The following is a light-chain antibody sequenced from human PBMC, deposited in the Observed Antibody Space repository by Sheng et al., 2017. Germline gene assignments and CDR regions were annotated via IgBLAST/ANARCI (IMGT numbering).Light chain of an antibody. Sequence: QSVLTQPPSVSAAPGQKVIISCSGRSSNIGNHLVSWYQQLPGTVPKLLIHENNKRPSGIPDRFSASKSGTSATLGITGLQAGDEADYYCGTWDSSLRAGVFGGGTKVTVL. CDR3: GTWDSSLRAGV. CDR1: SSNIGNHL. J-gene: IGLJ3*02. V-gene: IGLV1-51*02. CDR2: ENN.